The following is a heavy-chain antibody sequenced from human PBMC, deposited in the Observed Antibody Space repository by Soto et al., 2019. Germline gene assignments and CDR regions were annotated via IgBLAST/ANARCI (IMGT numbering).Heavy chain of an antibody. J-gene: IGHJ3*02. Sequence: QVQLVQSGVEVKKPGASVKVSCKASGYTFSSYGISWVRQAPGQGLEWIGWISADNVNTNYAQKCQDRVTTTKDTSTSKAYMELWNMGFENTAMYYCARSSAWWSLLRYGAFDKWGQGTMVTVSS. CDR1: GYTFSSYG. V-gene: IGHV1-18*01. CDR3: ARSSAWWSLLRYGAFDK. D-gene: IGHD3-22*01. CDR2: ISADNVNT.